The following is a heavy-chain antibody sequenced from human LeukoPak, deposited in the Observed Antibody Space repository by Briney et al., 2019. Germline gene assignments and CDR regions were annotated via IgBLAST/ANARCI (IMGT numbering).Heavy chain of an antibody. V-gene: IGHV1-18*01. CDR1: GYTFTSYG. J-gene: IGHJ3*02. D-gene: IGHD3-9*01. Sequence: ASVKVSCKASGYTFTSYGISWVRQAPGQGLEWMGWISAYNGNTNYAQKLQGRVTMTTDTSTSTAYMELRSLRSDDTAVYYCARGRLRYFDWLPDAFDIWGQGTMVTVSS. CDR2: ISAYNGNT. CDR3: ARGRLRYFDWLPDAFDI.